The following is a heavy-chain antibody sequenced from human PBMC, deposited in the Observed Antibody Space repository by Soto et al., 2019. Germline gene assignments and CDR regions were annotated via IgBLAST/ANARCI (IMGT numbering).Heavy chain of an antibody. J-gene: IGHJ5*02. CDR1: GFRFSNYG. V-gene: IGHV3-33*01. CDR2: IWDDGSNK. CDR3: ARAPKLRGYGRQFFDP. Sequence: GGSLRLSCAASGFRFSNYGMHWVRQPPGKGLEWVAVIWDDGSNKYYEDSVKGRFTISRDNSRNILYLELNSLRVEDTAVYYCARAPKLRGYGRQFFDPYGQGTLVTV. D-gene: IGHD3-10*01.